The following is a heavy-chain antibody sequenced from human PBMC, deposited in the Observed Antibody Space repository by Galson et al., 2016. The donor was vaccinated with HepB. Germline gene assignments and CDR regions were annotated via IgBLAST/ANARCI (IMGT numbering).Heavy chain of an antibody. D-gene: IGHD3-10*01. V-gene: IGHV5-10-1*01. Sequence: QSGAEVTKPGETLRISCEASGYIFIDYWIIWVRQMPGKGLEWMGRIDPGDSYSIYSPSFQGHVTLSVDKSINTAYLQWSSLTASDTAMYYCARLSKVRGAFDIWGQGTMVTVSS. J-gene: IGHJ3*02. CDR2: IDPGDSYS. CDR3: ARLSKVRGAFDI. CDR1: GYIFIDYW.